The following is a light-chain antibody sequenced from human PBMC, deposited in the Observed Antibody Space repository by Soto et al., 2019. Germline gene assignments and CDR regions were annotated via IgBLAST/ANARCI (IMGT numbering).Light chain of an antibody. CDR2: LNSDGSH. Sequence: QLVLTQPPSASASLGASVKLTCTLSSGHNSYAIAWHQQQPEKGPRYWMKLNSDGSHSKGDGIPDRFSGSSSGAERYLPISSLQSEDEADYYCQTWSTDIRVFGGGTKLTVL. V-gene: IGLV4-69*01. CDR1: SGHNSYA. J-gene: IGLJ3*02. CDR3: QTWSTDIRV.